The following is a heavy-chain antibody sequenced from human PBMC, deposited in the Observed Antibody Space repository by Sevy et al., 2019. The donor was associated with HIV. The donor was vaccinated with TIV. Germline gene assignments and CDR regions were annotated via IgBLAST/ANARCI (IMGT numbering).Heavy chain of an antibody. CDR1: GFTLSTYD. CDR3: ARGRKTTQEWLEELDYYYGMDV. CDR2: IRYDGSNK. V-gene: IGHV3-30*02. J-gene: IGHJ6*02. D-gene: IGHD2-8*01. Sequence: GGPLRLSCAESGFTLSTYDMHWVRQAPGKGLEWVAYIRYDGSNKYYADAVRGRFAISRDNSKNTVYLQMNSLRAEDTAVYYCARGRKTTQEWLEELDYYYGMDVWGQGTTVTVSS.